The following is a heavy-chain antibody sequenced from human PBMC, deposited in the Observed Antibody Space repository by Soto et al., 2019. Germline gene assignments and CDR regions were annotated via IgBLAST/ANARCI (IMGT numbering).Heavy chain of an antibody. CDR3: AREEDSSGWSSFDY. V-gene: IGHV3-74*01. Sequence: EVQLVESGGGLVQPGGSLRLSCAASGFTFSSYWMHWVRQAPGKGLVWVSRINSDGSSTSYADSVKGRFTISRDNAKNTLYLQMNSLGAEDTAVYYCAREEDSSGWSSFDYWGQGTLVTVSS. D-gene: IGHD6-19*01. CDR1: GFTFSSYW. CDR2: INSDGSST. J-gene: IGHJ4*02.